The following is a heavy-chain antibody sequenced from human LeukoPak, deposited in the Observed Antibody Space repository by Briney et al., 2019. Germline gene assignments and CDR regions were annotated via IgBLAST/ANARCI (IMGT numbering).Heavy chain of an antibody. V-gene: IGHV4-39*01. CDR1: GGSISSSSYY. D-gene: IGHD3-22*01. CDR3: ASSYYYDSSGYPDDAFDI. CDR2: IYYSGST. J-gene: IGHJ3*02. Sequence: PSETLSLTCTVSGGSISSSSYYWGWIRQPPGKGLEWIGSIYYSGSTYYNPSLKSRVTISVDTSKNQFSLKLSSVTAADTAVYYCASSYYYDSSGYPDDAFDIWGQGTMVTVSS.